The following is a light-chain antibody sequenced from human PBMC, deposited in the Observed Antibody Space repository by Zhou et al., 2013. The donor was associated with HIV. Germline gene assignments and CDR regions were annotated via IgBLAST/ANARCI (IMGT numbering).Light chain of an antibody. CDR1: QTISNY. CDR3: QQANRFPQT. V-gene: IGKV1-39*01. Sequence: DIQMTQSPSSLSASVGDRVTITCGASQTISNYLNWYQQKPGKAPKLLIYGASSLQSGVPSRFSGSGFGTDFTLTINRLHPEDFATYYCQQANRFPQTFGQGTKVEIK. J-gene: IGKJ2*01. CDR2: GAS.